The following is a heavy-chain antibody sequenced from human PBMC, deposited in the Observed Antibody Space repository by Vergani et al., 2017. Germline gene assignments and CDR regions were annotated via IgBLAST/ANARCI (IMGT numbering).Heavy chain of an antibody. V-gene: IGHV1-69*01. CDR3: ARDAVYGDYVGNWFDP. D-gene: IGHD4-17*01. J-gene: IGHJ5*02. Sequence: VQLVESGAEVKKPGSSVKVSCKASGGTFSSYAISWVRQAPGQGLEWMGGIIPIFGTANYAQKFQGRVTITADESTSTAYMELSSLRSEDTAVYYCARDAVYGDYVGNWFDPWGQGTLVTVSS. CDR2: IIPIFGTA. CDR1: GGTFSSYA.